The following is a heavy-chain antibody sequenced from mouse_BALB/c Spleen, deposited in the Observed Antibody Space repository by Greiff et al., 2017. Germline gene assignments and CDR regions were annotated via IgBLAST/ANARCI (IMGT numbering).Heavy chain of an antibody. CDR2: ISTYYGDA. Sequence: VQLQQSGAELVRPGVSVKISCKGSGYTFTDYAMHWVKQSHAKSLEWIGVISTYYGDASYNQKFKGKATMTVDKSSSTAYMELARLTSEDSAIYYCARSHGYYGKDYWGQGTTLTVSS. D-gene: IGHD2-3*01. J-gene: IGHJ2*01. CDR1: GYTFTDYA. CDR3: ARSHGYYGKDY. V-gene: IGHV1S137*01.